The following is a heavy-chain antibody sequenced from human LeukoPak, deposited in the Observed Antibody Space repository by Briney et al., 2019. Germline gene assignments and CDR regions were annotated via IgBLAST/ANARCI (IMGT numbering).Heavy chain of an antibody. CDR2: ISGSGGST. CDR1: AFAFSSYA. J-gene: IGHJ4*02. CDR3: AKETRDGYNYPFDY. D-gene: IGHD5-24*01. Sequence: GGSLRLSCAASAFAFSSYAMSWVREAPRKGLEWVSAISGSGGSTYYTDSVKGRFTISRDNSKNTLYLQMNSLRADDTDVYYCAKETRDGYNYPFDYWGQGTLVTVSS. V-gene: IGHV3-23*01.